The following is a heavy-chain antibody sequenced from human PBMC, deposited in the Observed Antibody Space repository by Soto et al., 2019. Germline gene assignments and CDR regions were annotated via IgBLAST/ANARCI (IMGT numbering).Heavy chain of an antibody. V-gene: IGHV4-38-2*01. Sequence: SETLSLTCSVSGYSISSGYYWGWIRQPPGKGLEWIGSMYHSGSAYYNPSLRRRVTISVDSSRNQFSLKLSSVTAADTAVYYCARALYYEPFDYWGQGTLVTVSS. D-gene: IGHD3-22*01. CDR1: GYSISSGYY. J-gene: IGHJ4*01. CDR3: ARALYYEPFDY. CDR2: MYHSGSA.